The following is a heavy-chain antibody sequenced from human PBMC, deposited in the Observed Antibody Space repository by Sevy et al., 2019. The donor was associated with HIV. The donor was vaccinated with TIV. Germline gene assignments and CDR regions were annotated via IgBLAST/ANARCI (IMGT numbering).Heavy chain of an antibody. CDR1: GFSFSDSY. D-gene: IGHD5-18*01. CDR2: ISGSGNII. V-gene: IGHV3-11*01. Sequence: GGSLRLSCAASGFSFSDSYMSWVRQAPGEGLEWIAYISGSGNIIYYADSVRGRFSISRDNAKKSLYLQMNSLRAEDTAVYFCAKKGYSSGIFYYFDYWGQGTLVTVSS. J-gene: IGHJ4*02. CDR3: AKKGYSSGIFYYFDY.